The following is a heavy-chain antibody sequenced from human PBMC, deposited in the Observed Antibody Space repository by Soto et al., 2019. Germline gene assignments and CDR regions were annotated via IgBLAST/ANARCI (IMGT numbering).Heavy chain of an antibody. J-gene: IGHJ4*02. D-gene: IGHD1-7*01. CDR3: ARVRYNWNFLFDY. Sequence: GASVKVSCKASGGTFSSYAISWVRQAPGQGLEWMGGIIPIFGTANYAQKFQGRVTITADESTSTAYMELSSLRSEDTAVYYCARVRYNWNFLFDYWGQGTLVTSPQ. CDR2: IIPIFGTA. V-gene: IGHV1-69*13. CDR1: GGTFSSYA.